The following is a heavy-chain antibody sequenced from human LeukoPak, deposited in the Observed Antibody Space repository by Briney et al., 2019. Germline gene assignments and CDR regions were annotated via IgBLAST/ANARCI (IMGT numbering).Heavy chain of an antibody. CDR3: VRDLGGRSGH. Sequence: GGSLRLSCAASGTYWMHWVRQAPGKGLVWVSHINSDGSWTGYADSVKGRSTIFRDNAKNTLYLQMNGLRAEDTAVYYCVRDLGGRSGHWGQGTLVTVSS. D-gene: IGHD1-26*01. V-gene: IGHV3-74*01. CDR2: INSDGSWT. CDR1: GTYW. J-gene: IGHJ4*02.